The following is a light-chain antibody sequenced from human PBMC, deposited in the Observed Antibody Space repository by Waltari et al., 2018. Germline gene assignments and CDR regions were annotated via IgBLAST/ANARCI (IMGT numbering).Light chain of an antibody. J-gene: IGKJ1*01. CDR3: QQYGSSLWT. V-gene: IGKV3-20*01. Sequence: EIVLTQSPGTLSLSPGERATLSCRASQSVTSPYLAWYQQKPGQAPRLLIYGASNRATGIPDRVSGSGSGTDFTLTISRLEPEDFAVYYCQQYGSSLWTFGQGTKVEIK. CDR2: GAS. CDR1: QSVTSPY.